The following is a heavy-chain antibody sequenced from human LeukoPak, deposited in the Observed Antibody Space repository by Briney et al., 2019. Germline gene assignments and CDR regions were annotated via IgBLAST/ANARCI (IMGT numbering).Heavy chain of an antibody. CDR1: GFTFSSYA. D-gene: IGHD6-13*01. J-gene: IGHJ4*02. V-gene: IGHV3-23*01. CDR3: ARHSTADYSSSWAIDY. CDR2: ISGSGGST. Sequence: GGSLRLSCAASGFTFSSYAMSWVRQAPGKGLEWVSAISGSGGSTYYADSVKGRFTISRDNSKNTLYLQMNSLRAEDTAVYYRARHSTADYSSSWAIDYWGQGTLVTVSS.